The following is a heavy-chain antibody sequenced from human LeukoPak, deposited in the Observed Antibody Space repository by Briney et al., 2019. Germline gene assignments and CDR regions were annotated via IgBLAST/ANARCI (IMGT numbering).Heavy chain of an antibody. CDR1: GYSFTSYW. D-gene: IGHD2-15*01. CDR3: ARPAYCSGGSCPIGDAFDI. Sequence: LGESLKISCKGSGYSFTSYWIGWVRQMPGKGLEWMGIIYPGDSDTRYSPSFQGQVTISADKPISTAYLQWSSLKASDTAMYYCARPAYCSGGSCPIGDAFDIWGQGTMVTVSS. V-gene: IGHV5-51*01. CDR2: IYPGDSDT. J-gene: IGHJ3*02.